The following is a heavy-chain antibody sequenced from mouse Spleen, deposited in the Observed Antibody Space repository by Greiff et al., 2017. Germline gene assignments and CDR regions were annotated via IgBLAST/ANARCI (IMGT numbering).Heavy chain of an antibody. J-gene: IGHJ3*01. V-gene: IGHV3-6*01. CDR3: TREGTARAVAWFAY. D-gene: IGHD3-3*01. CDR2: ISYDGSN. Sequence: VQLKESGPGLVKPSQSLSLTCSVTGYSITSGYYWNWIRQFPGNKLEWMGYISYDGSNNYNPYLKNRISITRDTSKNQFFLKLNSVTTEDTATYYCTREGTARAVAWFAYWGQGTLVTVSA. CDR1: GYSITSGYY.